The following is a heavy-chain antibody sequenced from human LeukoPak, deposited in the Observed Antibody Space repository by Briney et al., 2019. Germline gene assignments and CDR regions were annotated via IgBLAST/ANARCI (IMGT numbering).Heavy chain of an antibody. CDR3: TRLGSGSYAYYNGMDV. Sequence: GGSLRLSCAASGFTFSDSAMHWVRQASGKGLEWVGRIRGKANSYATAYAASVKGRFTISRDDSKNTAYLQMNSLKTEDTAVYYCTRLGSGSYAYYNGMDVWGQGTTVTVSS. D-gene: IGHD3-10*01. J-gene: IGHJ6*02. CDR2: IRGKANSYAT. CDR1: GFTFSDSA. V-gene: IGHV3-73*01.